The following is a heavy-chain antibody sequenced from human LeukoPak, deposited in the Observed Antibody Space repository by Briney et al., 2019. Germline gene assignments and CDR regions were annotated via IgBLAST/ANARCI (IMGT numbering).Heavy chain of an antibody. Sequence: GGSLRLSCAASGFTFSSYGMQWVRQAPGKGLEWVAVISYEGSTSYYADSVKGRFTISRDNSKNTLYLQMNGLRAEDTAVYYCAKGAGPPWFDPWGQGTLVTVSS. CDR3: AKGAGPPWFDP. J-gene: IGHJ5*02. V-gene: IGHV3-30*18. CDR2: ISYEGSTS. D-gene: IGHD6-19*01. CDR1: GFTFSSYG.